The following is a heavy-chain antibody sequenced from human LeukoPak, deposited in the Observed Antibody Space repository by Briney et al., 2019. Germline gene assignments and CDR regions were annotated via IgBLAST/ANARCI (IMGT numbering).Heavy chain of an antibody. CDR1: GYTFTGYY. V-gene: IGHV1-2*02. CDR2: INPNSGGT. J-gene: IGHJ4*02. D-gene: IGHD6-19*01. CDR3: ARPKSSSGWYYDY. Sequence: VASVKVSCKASGYTFTGYYMHWVRQAPGQGLEWMGWINPNSGGTNYAQNFQGRVTMTRDTSISTAYMELSRLRSDDTAVYFCARPKSSSGWYYDYWSQGTLVTVSS.